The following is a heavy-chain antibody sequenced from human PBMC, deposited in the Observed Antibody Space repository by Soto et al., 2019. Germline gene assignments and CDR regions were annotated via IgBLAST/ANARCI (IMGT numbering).Heavy chain of an antibody. Sequence: NPSETLSLTCAGYGGSFTSNNWWTWVRQPPVQGREWIGEIYRTGSTNYNPSLKSRVTISPDKSEKQISLKVTSLTAADTAVYYCASRDPGTSVDYWGQGPLVTVSS. CDR2: IYRTGST. V-gene: IGHV4-4*02. CDR1: GGSFTSNNW. J-gene: IGHJ4*02. CDR3: ASRDPGTSVDY. D-gene: IGHD1-7*01.